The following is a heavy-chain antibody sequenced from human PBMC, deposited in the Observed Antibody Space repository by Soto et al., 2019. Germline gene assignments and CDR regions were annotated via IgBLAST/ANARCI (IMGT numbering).Heavy chain of an antibody. Sequence: GGSLRLSCAASGFTFSSYAMHWVRQAPGKGLEYVSAISSNGGSTYYANSVKGRFTISRDNSKNTLYLQMGSLRAEDMAVYYCARGFSGWYSKSGFYYYYMDVWGKGTTVTVSS. CDR2: ISSNGGST. V-gene: IGHV3-64*01. J-gene: IGHJ6*03. D-gene: IGHD6-19*01. CDR3: ARGFSGWYSKSGFYYYYMDV. CDR1: GFTFSSYA.